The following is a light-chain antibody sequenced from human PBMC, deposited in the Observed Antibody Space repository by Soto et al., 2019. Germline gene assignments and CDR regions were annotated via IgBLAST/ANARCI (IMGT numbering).Light chain of an antibody. V-gene: IGKV3-20*01. J-gene: IGKJ5*01. CDR1: QNVTSGY. CDR2: GAS. CDR3: QHYSSSPPAIT. Sequence: EVMLTQSPGTLPLSTGKRATFACGASQNVTSGYLAWYQQQPNQAPRLLIYGASYRATDIPDRFSGGGSGTDFTLTISRLEPEDFAVYYCQHYSSSPPAITFAQGTRLEIK.